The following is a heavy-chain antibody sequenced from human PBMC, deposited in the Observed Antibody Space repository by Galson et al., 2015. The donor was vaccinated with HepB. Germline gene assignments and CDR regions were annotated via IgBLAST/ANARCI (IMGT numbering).Heavy chain of an antibody. Sequence: SVKVSCKASGYTFTSYGISWVRQAPGQGLEWMGWISAYNGNTNYAQKLQGRVTITADESTSTAYMELSSLRSEDTAVYYCARDRNTGGDYWYFDLWGRGTLVTVSS. V-gene: IGHV1-18*01. CDR2: ISAYNGNT. J-gene: IGHJ2*01. D-gene: IGHD1-14*01. CDR1: GYTFTSYG. CDR3: ARDRNTGGDYWYFDL.